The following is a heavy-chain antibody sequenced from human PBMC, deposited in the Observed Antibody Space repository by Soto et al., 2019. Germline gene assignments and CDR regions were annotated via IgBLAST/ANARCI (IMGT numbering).Heavy chain of an antibody. CDR2: ISGSGGTT. CDR3: AKGVGGSGSYYNLFDF. V-gene: IGHV3-23*01. D-gene: IGHD3-10*01. Sequence: GGSLSLSCAASGFTFSSYAMTWVRQAPGKGLQWVSAISGSGGTTYYADSVKGRFTISRDNSKNTLYLQMNSLRAEDTAVYYCAKGVGGSGSYYNLFDFWGQGTLVTVSS. CDR1: GFTFSSYA. J-gene: IGHJ4*02.